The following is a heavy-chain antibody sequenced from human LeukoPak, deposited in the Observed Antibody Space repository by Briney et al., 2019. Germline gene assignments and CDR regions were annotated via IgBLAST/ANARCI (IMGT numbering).Heavy chain of an antibody. CDR2: INPSGGST. D-gene: IGHD4-23*01. V-gene: IGHV1-46*01. CDR1: GYTFTVYY. J-gene: IGHJ3*02. CDR3: ARSLIDYGGSYDAFDI. Sequence: ASVKVSCKASGYTFTVYYMHWVRQAPGQGLEWMGIINPSGGSTSYAQKFQGRVTMTRDTSTSTVYMELSSLRSEDTAVYYCARSLIDYGGSYDAFDIWGQGTMVTISS.